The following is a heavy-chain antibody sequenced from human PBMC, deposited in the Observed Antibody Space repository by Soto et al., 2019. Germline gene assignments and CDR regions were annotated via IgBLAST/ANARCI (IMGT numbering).Heavy chain of an antibody. D-gene: IGHD6-19*01. CDR2: IFYSGST. Sequence: QLQLQESGPGLVKPSETLSLTCSVSGGSISSSSYYWVWIRQPPGKGLEWIGSIFYSGSTYYNPSLTSRVTIPVDSSKNQFSLKLSCVTATDTAVYRCGSFPGWGSGVNWGQGTLVTVSS. CDR1: GGSISSSSYY. CDR3: GSFPGWGSGVN. V-gene: IGHV4-39*01. J-gene: IGHJ4*02.